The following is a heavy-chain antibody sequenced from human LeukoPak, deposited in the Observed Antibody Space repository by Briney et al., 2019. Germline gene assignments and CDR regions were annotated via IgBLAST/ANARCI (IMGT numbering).Heavy chain of an antibody. CDR2: IWYDGSNK. Sequence: PGRSLRLSCAASGFTFSSYGMHWVRQAPGKGLEWVAVIWYDGSNKYYADSVKGRFTISRDNSKNTLYLQMNSLRAEDTAVYYCARFPSSPINDAFDIWGQGTMVTVSS. CDR1: GFTFSSYG. CDR3: ARFPSSPINDAFDI. D-gene: IGHD6-13*01. J-gene: IGHJ3*02. V-gene: IGHV3-30*19.